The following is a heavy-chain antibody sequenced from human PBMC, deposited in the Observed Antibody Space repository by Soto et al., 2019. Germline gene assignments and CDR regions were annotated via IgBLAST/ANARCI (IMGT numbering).Heavy chain of an antibody. CDR1: GFTFTSSA. CDR2: IVVGSGNT. V-gene: IGHV1-58*01. Sequence: SVKVSCKASGFTFTSSAVQWVRQARGQRLEWIGWIVVGSGNTNYAQKFQERVTSTRDMSTSTAYMELSSLRSEDTAVYYCAAVLNDYRIARPDPWGQGTLVTVSS. D-gene: IGHD4-4*01. CDR3: AAVLNDYRIARPDP. J-gene: IGHJ5*02.